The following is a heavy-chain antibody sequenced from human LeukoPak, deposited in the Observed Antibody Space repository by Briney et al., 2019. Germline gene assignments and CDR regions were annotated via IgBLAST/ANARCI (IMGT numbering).Heavy chain of an antibody. CDR3: AKDLNYGSGTYYLTDS. CDR1: GFTFSSYG. CDR2: IWYDGSNK. D-gene: IGHD3-10*01. Sequence: GGSLRLSCAASGFTFSSYGMHWVRQAPGKGLEWVAVIWYDGSNKYYADSVKGRFTISRDISKHTVYLQMNSLRAEDTAVYYCAKDLNYGSGTYYLTDSWGQGTLVTVSS. V-gene: IGHV3-30*02. J-gene: IGHJ4*02.